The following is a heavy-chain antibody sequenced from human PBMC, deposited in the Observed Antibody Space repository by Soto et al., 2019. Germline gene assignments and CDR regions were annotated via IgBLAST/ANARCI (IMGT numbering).Heavy chain of an antibody. CDR3: ARVSNGRGYSYGTSFFDY. CDR2: IYYSGST. J-gene: IGHJ4*02. Sequence: PSETLSLTCTVSGGSISSYYWSWIRQPPGKGLEWIGYIYYSGSTNYNPSLKSRVTISVDTSKNQFSLKLSSVTAADTAVYYCARVSNGRGYSYGTSFFDYWGQGNLVTVSS. V-gene: IGHV4-59*01. D-gene: IGHD5-18*01. CDR1: GGSISSYY.